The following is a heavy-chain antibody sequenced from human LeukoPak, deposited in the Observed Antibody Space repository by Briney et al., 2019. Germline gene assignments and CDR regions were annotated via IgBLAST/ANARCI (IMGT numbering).Heavy chain of an antibody. CDR3: ARGGLGYCSSTSCYTGKHDAFDI. D-gene: IGHD2-2*02. CDR2: IIPIFGTA. Sequence: GSSVKVSCKASGGTFSSYAISWVRQAPGQGLEWMGGIIPIFGTANYAQKFQGRVTITTDESTSTAYMELSSLRSEDTAVYYCARGGLGYCSSTSCYTGKHDAFDIWGQGTMVTVSS. V-gene: IGHV1-69*05. J-gene: IGHJ3*02. CDR1: GGTFSSYA.